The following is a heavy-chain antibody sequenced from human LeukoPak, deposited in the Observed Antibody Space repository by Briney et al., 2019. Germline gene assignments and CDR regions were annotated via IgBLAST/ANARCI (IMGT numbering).Heavy chain of an antibody. J-gene: IGHJ4*02. D-gene: IGHD4-23*01. CDR2: IIPIFGTA. CDR3: LRVLCGGNPRGVD. V-gene: IGHV1-69*13. Sequence: SVIASCKASGGTFSSYAISWVRQAPGQGLEWMGGIIPIFGTANYAQKIQGRVTITADESTSTAYMELSSLRSEDTAVYYCLRVLCGGNPRGVDWGQGTLVTVSS. CDR1: GGTFSSYA.